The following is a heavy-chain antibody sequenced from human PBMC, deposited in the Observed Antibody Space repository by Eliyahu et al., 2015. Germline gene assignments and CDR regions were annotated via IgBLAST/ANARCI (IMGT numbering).Heavy chain of an antibody. D-gene: IGHD3-16*02. CDR2: TSYDGSDK. Sequence: QVQLVESGGGLVQPGGSLRLSCFAXGFXFGNFGMHWARQAPGKGLEWVTSTSYDGSDKYYGPSMKGRFLISRDNSRKTLFLDMTDLRVEDTAMYYCAKDRYIWGSYRYDIDTWGQGTLVTVFS. V-gene: IGHV3-30*02. CDR3: AKDRYIWGSYRYDIDT. J-gene: IGHJ4*02. CDR1: GFXFGNFG.